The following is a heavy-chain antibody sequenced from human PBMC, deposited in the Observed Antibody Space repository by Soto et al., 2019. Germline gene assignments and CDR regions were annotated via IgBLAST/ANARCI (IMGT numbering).Heavy chain of an antibody. J-gene: IGHJ6*02. CDR1: GYTFTSYG. Sequence: GASVKVSCKASGYTFTSYGISWVRQAPGQGLEWMGWISAYNGNTNYAQKLQGRVTMTTDTSTSTAYMELRSLRSDDTAVYYCARIEAARMNYYYYGMDVWGQGTTVTVYS. CDR2: ISAYNGNT. D-gene: IGHD6-6*01. V-gene: IGHV1-18*04. CDR3: ARIEAARMNYYYYGMDV.